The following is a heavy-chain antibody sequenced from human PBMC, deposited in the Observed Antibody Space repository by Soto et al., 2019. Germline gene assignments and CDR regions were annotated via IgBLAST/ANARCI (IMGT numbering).Heavy chain of an antibody. J-gene: IGHJ6*01. D-gene: IGHD2-15*01. CDR2: ISYDGSNR. CDR1: GFTFSSYA. CDR3: VSCSGGSCYRIRSNDDYYGMDV. Sequence: QVQLVESGGGVVQPGRSLRLSCAASGFTFSSYAMHWVRQAPAKGLEWVAVISYDGSNRHYADSVKGRFTISRDNSKNTLYLQMNSLRVEDTAVYYSVSCSGGSCYRIRSNDDYYGMDVW. V-gene: IGHV3-30-3*01.